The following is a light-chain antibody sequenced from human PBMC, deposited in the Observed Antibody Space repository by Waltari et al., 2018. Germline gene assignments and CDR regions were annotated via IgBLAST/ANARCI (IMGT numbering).Light chain of an antibody. J-gene: IGKJ2*03. CDR3: QQYSNWYS. CDR2: GAS. CDR1: QSVSSS. V-gene: IGKV3-15*01. Sequence: EIVLTQSPATLSLSPGERATLSCRASQSVSSSLAWYQQKPGQAPRLLIYGASRRATGIPDRFSGSGSGTDFTRTISSLEPEDFAVYYCQQYSNWYSFGQGTKVEIQ.